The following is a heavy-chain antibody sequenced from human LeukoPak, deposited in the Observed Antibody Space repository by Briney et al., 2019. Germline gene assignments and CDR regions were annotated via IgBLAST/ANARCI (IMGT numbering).Heavy chain of an antibody. CDR3: ARGGRSMVRGVISP. CDR1: GGSFSGYC. D-gene: IGHD3-10*01. Sequence: PSETLSLTCAVYGGSFSGYCWSWIRQPPGKGREWIGEINHSGSTNYNPSLKSRVTISVDTSKNQFSLKLSSVTAADTAVYYCARGGRSMVRGVISPWGQGTLVTVSS. CDR2: INHSGST. J-gene: IGHJ5*02. V-gene: IGHV4-34*01.